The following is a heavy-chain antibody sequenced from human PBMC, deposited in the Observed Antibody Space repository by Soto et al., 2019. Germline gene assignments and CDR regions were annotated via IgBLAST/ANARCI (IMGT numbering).Heavy chain of an antibody. V-gene: IGHV3-23*01. D-gene: IGHD4-17*01. J-gene: IGHJ6*02. CDR1: GFTFSSYA. Sequence: GSLRLSCAASGFTFSSYAMSWVRQAPGKGLEWVSAISGSGDSTRYADSVQGRFTISRDTSKHTLYLQMNSLRAEDTAVYYCAKFYYGDYSYYYYGMDVWGQGTTVTVSS. CDR3: AKFYYGDYSYYYYGMDV. CDR2: ISGSGDST.